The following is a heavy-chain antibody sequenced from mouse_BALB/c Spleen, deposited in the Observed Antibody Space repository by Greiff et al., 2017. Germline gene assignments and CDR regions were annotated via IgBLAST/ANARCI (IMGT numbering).Heavy chain of an antibody. Sequence: EVQRVESGPGLVKPSQSLSLTCSVTGYSITSGYYWNWIRQFPGNKLEWMGYISYDGSNNYNPSLKNRISITRDTSKNQFFLKLNSVTTEDTATYYCARDNYCGSSLLDYWGQGTTLTVSS. CDR1: GYSITSGYY. D-gene: IGHD1-1*01. J-gene: IGHJ2*01. CDR3: ARDNYCGSSLLDY. CDR2: ISYDGSN. V-gene: IGHV3-6*02.